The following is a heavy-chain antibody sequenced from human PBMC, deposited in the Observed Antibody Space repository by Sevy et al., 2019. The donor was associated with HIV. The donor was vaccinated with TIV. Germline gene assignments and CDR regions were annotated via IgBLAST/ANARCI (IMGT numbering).Heavy chain of an antibody. D-gene: IGHD2-2*01. CDR3: GRAGCSSDRFWDLGAFDF. CDR2: THYRSKWYN. J-gene: IGHJ3*01. Sequence: SQTLSLTCAISGDSVSSNSAAWNRIRQSPSRGLEWLGRTHYRSKWYNDYAVSVKGRITINPDRSKNQYFLRLNSVTPEDTAVYYGGRAGCSSDRFWDLGAFDFWGQGTMVTVSS. CDR1: GDSVSSNSAA. V-gene: IGHV6-1*01.